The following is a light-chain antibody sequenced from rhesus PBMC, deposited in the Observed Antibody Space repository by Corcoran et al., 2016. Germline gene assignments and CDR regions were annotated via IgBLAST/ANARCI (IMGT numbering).Light chain of an antibody. CDR1: QSVSSY. V-gene: IGKV3-24*04. J-gene: IGKJ4*01. CDR3: LQSSNWPLT. Sequence: EIVMTQSPATLALSPGERATLSCRASQSVSSYLAWYQQKPGQAPRLLIYGASSRATGIPDRFSGSGYGTEVTLTISSLEPEDVGVYFCLQSSNWPLTFGGGTKVEIK. CDR2: GAS.